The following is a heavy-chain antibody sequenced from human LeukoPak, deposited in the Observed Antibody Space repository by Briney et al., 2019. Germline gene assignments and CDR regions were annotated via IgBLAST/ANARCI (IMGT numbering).Heavy chain of an antibody. CDR1: GGSISSSSYY. Sequence: PSDTLSLTCTVSGGSISSSSYYWGWIRQPPGKGLEWIGSIYYSGSTYYNPSLKSRVTISVDTSKNQFSLKLSSVTAADTAVYYCARVIQLWLGGLNWFDPWGQGTLVTVSS. D-gene: IGHD5-18*01. CDR2: IYYSGST. CDR3: ARVIQLWLGGLNWFDP. V-gene: IGHV4-39*07. J-gene: IGHJ5*02.